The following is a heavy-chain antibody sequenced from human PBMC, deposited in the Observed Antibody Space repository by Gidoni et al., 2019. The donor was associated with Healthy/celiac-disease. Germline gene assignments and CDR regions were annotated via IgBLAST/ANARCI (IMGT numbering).Heavy chain of an antibody. Sequence: QVQLVQSGAEVKKPGSSVKVSCKASGGTFSSYAISWVRQAPGQGLEWMGGIIPIFGTANYAQKFQSRVTITADESTSTAYMELSSLRSEDTAVYYCARLHYYGSGSGEWKPFDYWGQGTLVTVSS. CDR2: IIPIFGTA. V-gene: IGHV1-69*19. J-gene: IGHJ4*02. CDR3: ARLHYYGSGSGEWKPFDY. CDR1: GGTFSSYA. D-gene: IGHD3-10*01.